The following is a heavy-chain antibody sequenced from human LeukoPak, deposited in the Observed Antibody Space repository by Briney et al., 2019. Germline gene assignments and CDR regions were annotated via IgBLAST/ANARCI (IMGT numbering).Heavy chain of an antibody. CDR1: GFTFSSYS. V-gene: IGHV3-21*01. CDR2: ISSSSSYI. CDR3: AREGDHSSSCDY. J-gene: IGHJ4*02. Sequence: GGSLRLSCAASGFTFSSYSMNWVRQAPGKGLEWVSSISSSSSYIYYADSVKGRFTISRDNAKNSLYLQMNSLRAEDTAVYYCAREGDHSSSCDYWGQGTLVTVSS. D-gene: IGHD6-13*01.